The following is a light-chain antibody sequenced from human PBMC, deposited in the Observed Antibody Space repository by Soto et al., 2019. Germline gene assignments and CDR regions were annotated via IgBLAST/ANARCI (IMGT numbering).Light chain of an antibody. Sequence: QSVLTQPPSASGTPGQRVTISCSGSSSNIGGNTVNWYQQLPGTAPKLLIYSNNQRPSGVPDRFSGSKSGTSASLAISGLQSEDEADYYCAAWDDSLNGFYVVGTGTKVTVL. V-gene: IGLV1-44*01. CDR3: AAWDDSLNGFYV. CDR1: SSNIGGNT. CDR2: SNN. J-gene: IGLJ1*01.